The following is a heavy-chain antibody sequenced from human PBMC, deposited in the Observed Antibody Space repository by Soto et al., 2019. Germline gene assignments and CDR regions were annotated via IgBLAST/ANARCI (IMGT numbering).Heavy chain of an antibody. J-gene: IGHJ4*02. V-gene: IGHV4-31*03. D-gene: IGHD1-1*01. Sequence: QVQLQESGPGLVKPSQTLSLTCTVSGGSISSGGTGSYWTWIRQLPGKGLEWIGYIYYTGNTYYTPSLKSRPTISIDTSENQFSLKLTSATAADPAVYFCASGHDAYKVRYWGQGTLVTVSS. CDR3: ASGHDAYKVRY. CDR2: IYYTGNT. CDR1: GGSISSGGTGSY.